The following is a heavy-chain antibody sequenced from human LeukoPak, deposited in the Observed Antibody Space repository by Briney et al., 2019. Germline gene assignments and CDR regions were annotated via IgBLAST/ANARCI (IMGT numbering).Heavy chain of an antibody. CDR2: LFYPGST. V-gene: IGHV4-39*01. CDR1: GGSISSSRKY. D-gene: IGHD4-17*01. CDR3: ARLFGDYETPAFDI. Sequence: SETLSLTCTVSGGSISSSRKYWGWIRRPPGKGLEWIGNLFYPGSTYYNPSLKSRVTISVDTSKNEFSLKLSSVTAADTAVYYCARLFGDYETPAFDIWGQGTMVTVSS. J-gene: IGHJ3*02.